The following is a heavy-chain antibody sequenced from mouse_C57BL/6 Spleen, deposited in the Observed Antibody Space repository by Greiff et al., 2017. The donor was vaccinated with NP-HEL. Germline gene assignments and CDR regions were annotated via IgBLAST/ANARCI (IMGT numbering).Heavy chain of an antibody. D-gene: IGHD1-1*01. CDR2: INPNYGTT. V-gene: IGHV1-39*01. CDR1: GYSFTDYN. CDR3: ARTDYYGSSSYAMDY. J-gene: IGHJ4*01. Sequence: EVQLVESGPELVKPGASVKISCKASGYSFTDYNMNWVKQSNGKSLEWIGVINPNYGTTSYNQKFKGKATLTVDQSSSTAYMQLNSLTSEDSAVYYCARTDYYGSSSYAMDYWGQGTSVTVSS.